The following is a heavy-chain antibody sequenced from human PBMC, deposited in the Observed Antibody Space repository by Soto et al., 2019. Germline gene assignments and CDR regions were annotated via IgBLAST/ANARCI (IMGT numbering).Heavy chain of an antibody. CDR1: GFSFSAYS. V-gene: IGHV3-21*01. CDR2: IGRRSDI. J-gene: IGHJ6*02. D-gene: IGHD2-21*02. Sequence: GGSLSLSCEASGFSFSAYSRHWVRQAPGKGLEWVSSIGRRSDIYYADSVKGRFTISRDNAKNSVSLQMNSLRDEDTAVYYCAREETAWPLAYGLDVWGQGTTVTVSS. CDR3: AREETAWPLAYGLDV.